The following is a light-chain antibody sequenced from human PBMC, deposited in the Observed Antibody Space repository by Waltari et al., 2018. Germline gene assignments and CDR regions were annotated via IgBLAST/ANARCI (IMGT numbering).Light chain of an antibody. CDR2: DDA. Sequence: SYVLTQPRSVSVAPGQTARITCGGQNIGRKSVHWYQQKAGRAPGLVIYDDASRPSGIPGKFSGLISADTATLAISGVEPGDEADYYCHVWDMTSDSWVFGGGTHLAVL. CDR3: HVWDMTSDSWV. V-gene: IGLV3-21*02. J-gene: IGLJ3*02. CDR1: NIGRKS.